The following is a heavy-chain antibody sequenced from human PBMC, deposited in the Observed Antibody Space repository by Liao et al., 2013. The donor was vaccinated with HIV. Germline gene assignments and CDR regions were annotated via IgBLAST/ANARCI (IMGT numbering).Heavy chain of an antibody. J-gene: IGHJ6*03. CDR3: ARGIRIAAAASPYYNYMDV. Sequence: QVQLQESGPGLVKPSETLSLTCTVSGGSISSFYWSWIRQAAGKGLEWIGRVYTSGSTNYNPSLKSRVTMSVDTSKNQFSLKLSSVTAADTAVYYCARGIRIAAAASPYYNYMDVWAKGPRSPSP. CDR2: VYTSGST. D-gene: IGHD6-13*01. V-gene: IGHV4-4*07. CDR1: GGSISSFY.